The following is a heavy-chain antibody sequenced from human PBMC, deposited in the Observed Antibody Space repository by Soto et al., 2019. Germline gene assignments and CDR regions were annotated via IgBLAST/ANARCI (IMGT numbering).Heavy chain of an antibody. D-gene: IGHD5-12*01. CDR1: GGSISSCY. CDR2: IYYSGST. Sequence: SETLSLTCTVSGGSISSCYWSWIRQPPGKGLEWIGYIYYSGSTNYNPSLKSRVTISVDTSKNQFSLKLSSVTAADTAVYYCAREKLGGYSGYDRLFDYWGQGTLVTVSS. V-gene: IGHV4-59*01. CDR3: AREKLGGYSGYDRLFDY. J-gene: IGHJ4*02.